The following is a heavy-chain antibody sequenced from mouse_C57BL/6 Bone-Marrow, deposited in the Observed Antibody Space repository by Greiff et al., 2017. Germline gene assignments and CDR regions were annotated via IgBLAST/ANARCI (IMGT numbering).Heavy chain of an antibody. CDR2: IYPRDGST. CDR1: GYTFTSYD. Sequence: VHLVESGPELVKPGASVKLSCKASGYTFTSYDINWVKQRPGQGLEWIGWIYPRDGSTKYNEKFKGKATLTVDTSSSTAYMELHSLTSEDSAVYFCARLEFDGSSGDWYCDVWGTGTTVTVSS. CDR3: ARLEFDGSSGDWYCDV. D-gene: IGHD1-1*01. V-gene: IGHV1-85*01. J-gene: IGHJ1*03.